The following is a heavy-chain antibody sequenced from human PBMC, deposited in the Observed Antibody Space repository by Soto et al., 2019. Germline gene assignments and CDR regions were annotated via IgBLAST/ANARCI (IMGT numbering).Heavy chain of an antibody. D-gene: IGHD3-3*01. CDR2: IYPGDSDT. CDR1: GYSFTSYW. V-gene: IGHV5-51*01. Sequence: GESLKISCKGSGYSFTSYWIGWVRQMPGKGLEWMGIIYPGDSDTRYSPSFQGQVTISADKSISTAYLQWSSLKASDTAMYYCARGSTPMGGVMQSYYYYGMDVWGKATPVTVPS. J-gene: IGHJ6*04. CDR3: ARGSTPMGGVMQSYYYYGMDV.